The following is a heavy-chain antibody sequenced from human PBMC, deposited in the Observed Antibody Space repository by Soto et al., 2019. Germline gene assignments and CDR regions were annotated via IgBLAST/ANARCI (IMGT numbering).Heavy chain of an antibody. J-gene: IGHJ4*02. CDR1: GFTFSSYA. CDR3: ARVAVEWYSSGWNDY. V-gene: IGHV3-30-3*01. D-gene: IGHD6-19*01. CDR2: ISYDGSNK. Sequence: QVQLVESGGGVVQPGRSLRLSCAASGFTFSSYAMHWVRQAPGKGLEWVAVISYDGSNKYYADSVKGRFTISRDNSKNTLYLQMNSLRAEDTGVYYCARVAVEWYSSGWNDYWGQGTLVTVSS.